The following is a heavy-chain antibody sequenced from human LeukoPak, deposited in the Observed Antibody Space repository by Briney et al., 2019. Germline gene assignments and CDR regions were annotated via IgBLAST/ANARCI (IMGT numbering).Heavy chain of an antibody. CDR1: GFTFGDYA. CDR2: IRSKAYGGTT. V-gene: IGHV3-49*03. Sequence: PGGSLRLSCTASGFTFGDYAMSWFRQAPGKGLEWVGFIRSKAYGGTTEYAASVKGRFTISRDDSKSIAYLQMNSLKTEDTAVYYCTRADIVVVVAAVPFDYWGQGTLVTVSS. D-gene: IGHD2-15*01. J-gene: IGHJ4*02. CDR3: TRADIVVVVAAVPFDY.